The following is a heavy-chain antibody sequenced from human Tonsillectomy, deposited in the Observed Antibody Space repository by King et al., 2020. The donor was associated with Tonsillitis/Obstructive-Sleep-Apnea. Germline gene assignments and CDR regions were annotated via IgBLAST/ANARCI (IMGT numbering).Heavy chain of an antibody. Sequence: VQLVESGGGVVQPGRSLRLSCAASGFSLSSYAMHWVRQAPGKGLEGVAVISYDGGNKYYADSVKGRFTISRDNSKNTLYLQMNSLRADDTAVYYCAKVRLRFLEWEANWFDPWGQGTLVTVSS. CDR1: GFSLSSYA. CDR2: ISYDGGNK. D-gene: IGHD3-3*01. V-gene: IGHV3-30*18. CDR3: AKVRLRFLEWEANWFDP. J-gene: IGHJ5*02.